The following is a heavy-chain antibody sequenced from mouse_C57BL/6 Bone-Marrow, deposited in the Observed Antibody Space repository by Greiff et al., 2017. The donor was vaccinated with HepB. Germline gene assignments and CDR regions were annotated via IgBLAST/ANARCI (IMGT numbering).Heavy chain of an antibody. CDR1: GYTFTSYW. CDR3: AIGDPYYGSSYWYFDV. CDR2: IYPGSGST. J-gene: IGHJ1*03. D-gene: IGHD1-1*01. Sequence: VQLQQSGAELVKPGASVKMSCKASGYTFTSYWITWVKQRPGQGLEWIGDIYPGSGSTNYNEKFKSKATLTVDTSSSTAYMQLSSLTSEDSAVSYCAIGDPYYGSSYWYFDVWGTGTTVTVSS. V-gene: IGHV1-55*01.